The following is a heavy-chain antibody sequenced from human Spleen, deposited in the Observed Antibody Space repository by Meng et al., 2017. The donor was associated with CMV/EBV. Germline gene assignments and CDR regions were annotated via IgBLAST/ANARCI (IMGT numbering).Heavy chain of an antibody. Sequence: GGSLRLSCAASGFTFGSHSMNWVRQAPGKGLEWVSSITGDSTYKHYADSLKGRFTISRDNAKNSLYLEMNSLRAEDTAVYYCARDDPYRSSSSGFDPWGQGTLVTVSS. V-gene: IGHV3-21*01. CDR2: ITGDSTYK. CDR3: ARDDPYRSSSSGFDP. D-gene: IGHD6-6*01. CDR1: GFTFGSHS. J-gene: IGHJ5*02.